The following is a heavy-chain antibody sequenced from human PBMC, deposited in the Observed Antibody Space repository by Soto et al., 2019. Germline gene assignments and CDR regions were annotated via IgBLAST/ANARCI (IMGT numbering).Heavy chain of an antibody. Sequence: QVQLVESGGGVVQPGRSLRLSCAASGFTFSSYAMHWVRQAPGKGLEWVAVISYDGSNKYYADSVKGRFTISRDNSKNTLYLQMNSLRAEDTAVYYCAREKHTMTKGGHAFDIWGQGTMVAVSS. D-gene: IGHD3-22*01. CDR2: ISYDGSNK. J-gene: IGHJ3*02. CDR3: AREKHTMTKGGHAFDI. V-gene: IGHV3-30-3*01. CDR1: GFTFSSYA.